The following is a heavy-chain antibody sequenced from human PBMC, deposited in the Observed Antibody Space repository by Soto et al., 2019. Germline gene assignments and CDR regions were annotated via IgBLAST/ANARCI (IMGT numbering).Heavy chain of an antibody. V-gene: IGHV4-4*07. D-gene: IGHD3-22*01. CDR1: GHSISADY. J-gene: IGHJ5*02. Sequence: QVQLQESGPGLVKASETLSLSCTVSGHSISADYWSWIRQPARKRLEWIGRVDASGNTNYNPSLKGRVTMSVDTSKNQFFLKVRSVTDADTAMYFCARDVGGSVVPHWFDPWGQGALVTVSS. CDR3: ARDVGGSVVPHWFDP. CDR2: VDASGNT.